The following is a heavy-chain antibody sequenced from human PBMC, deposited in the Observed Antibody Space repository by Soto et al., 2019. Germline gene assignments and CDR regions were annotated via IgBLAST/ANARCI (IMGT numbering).Heavy chain of an antibody. CDR3: GRGRGYSNAWGSYYSGMDV. CDR2: INHNGST. CDR1: GGSFSIYS. J-gene: IGHJ6*02. D-gene: IGHD6-19*01. V-gene: IGHV4-34*01. Sequence: QVQLQQWGAGLLKPSETLSLTCAIYGGSFSIYSWNWIRQPPGKGREWLGKINHNGSTNHSPSLKSRLTISVDTSKNQFSLKLISVPAADTAVYFCGRGRGYSNAWGSYYSGMDVWGQGTTVTVSS.